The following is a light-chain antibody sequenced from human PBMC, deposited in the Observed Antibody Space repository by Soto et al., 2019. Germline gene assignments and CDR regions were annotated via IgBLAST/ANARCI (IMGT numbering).Light chain of an antibody. Sequence: EIQLPQHPPAPSPATGESSPPSFRASQSVSSNLAWYQQKPGQAPRLLIYGASTRATGIPARFSGSGSGTEFTLTISSLQSEDFAVYYCQQYNNWPRTFGQGTKVDIK. CDR1: QSVSSN. CDR2: GAS. CDR3: QQYNNWPRT. J-gene: IGKJ1*01. V-gene: IGKV3-15*01.